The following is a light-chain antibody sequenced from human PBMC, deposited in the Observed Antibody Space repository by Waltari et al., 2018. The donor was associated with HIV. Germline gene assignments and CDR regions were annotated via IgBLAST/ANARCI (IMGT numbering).Light chain of an antibody. CDR2: DVN. CDR3: SSYVGSGRL. J-gene: IGLJ2*01. CDR1: NSALSNY. Sequence: QSDLTQPASVSGSPGQSITISSTATNSALSNYISWYQHHPGDAPKLIVFDVNRRPSGVSDRFSGSKSGNTASLTISWLQADDEADYFCSSYVGSGRLFGGGTKVTVL. V-gene: IGLV2-14*03.